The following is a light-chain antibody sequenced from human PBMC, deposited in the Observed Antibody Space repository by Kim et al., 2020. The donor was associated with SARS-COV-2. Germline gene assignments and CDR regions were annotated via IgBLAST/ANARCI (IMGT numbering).Light chain of an antibody. CDR2: GRN. Sequence: SSELTQDPAVSVALGQTVRITCQGDSLRSYYASWYQQKPGQAPVLVFYGRNNRPSGIPDRFSGSTSGNTASLTITGAQAEDEDDYYCKSRDSSGNVVFGGGTKLTVL. V-gene: IGLV3-19*01. CDR3: KSRDSSGNVV. CDR1: SLRSYY. J-gene: IGLJ2*01.